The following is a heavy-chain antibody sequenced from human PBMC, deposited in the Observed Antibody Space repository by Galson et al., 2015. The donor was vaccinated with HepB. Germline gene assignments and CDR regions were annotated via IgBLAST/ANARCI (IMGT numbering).Heavy chain of an antibody. D-gene: IGHD3-22*01. Sequence: SCKASGGTFSSYAISWARQAPGQGLEWMGGIIPIFGTANYAQKFQGRVTITADESTSTAYMELSSLRSEDTAVYYCARQYDSSGYALDYWGQGTLVTVSS. V-gene: IGHV1-69*01. CDR1: GGTFSSYA. CDR3: ARQYDSSGYALDY. CDR2: IIPIFGTA. J-gene: IGHJ4*02.